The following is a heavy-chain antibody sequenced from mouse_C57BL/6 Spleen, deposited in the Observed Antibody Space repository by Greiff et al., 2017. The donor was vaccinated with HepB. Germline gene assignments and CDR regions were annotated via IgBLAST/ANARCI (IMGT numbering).Heavy chain of an antibody. Sequence: QVQLQQSGPELVKPGASVKISCKASGYAFSSSWMNWVKQRPGKGLEWNGRIYPGDGDTNYNGKFKGKATLTADKSSSTASMQLSSLTSGDSAVCCCARGNWDWGQGTLVTVSA. V-gene: IGHV1-82*01. D-gene: IGHD4-1*01. CDR3: ARGNWD. CDR2: IYPGDGDT. CDR1: GYAFSSSW. J-gene: IGHJ3*01.